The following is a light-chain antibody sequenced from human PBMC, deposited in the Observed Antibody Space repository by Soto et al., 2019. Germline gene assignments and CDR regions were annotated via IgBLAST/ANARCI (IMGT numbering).Light chain of an antibody. CDR3: QKYVTSPAIT. V-gene: IGKV3-20*01. CDR1: QSVSSSY. CDR2: GAS. Sequence: EIVLTQSPGTLSLSPGERATLSCRASQSVSSSYLAWYQQKPGQAPRLLIYGASSRATGIPDRFSGSGSGTDFTLAIRRLEPGDFAVYYCQKYVTSPAITFGQGTRLEIK. J-gene: IGKJ5*01.